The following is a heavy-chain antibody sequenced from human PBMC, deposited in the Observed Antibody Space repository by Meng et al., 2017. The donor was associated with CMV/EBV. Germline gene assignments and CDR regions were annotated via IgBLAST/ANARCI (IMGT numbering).Heavy chain of an antibody. J-gene: IGHJ4*02. V-gene: IGHV3-53*01. CDR2: IYSGGST. CDR3: ARRGVTTKEFDY. Sequence: GGSLRLSCAASGFTVSSNYMSWVRQAPGQGLEWVSVIYSGGSTYYADSVKGRFTISRDNSKNTLYLQMNSLRAEDTAVYYCARRGVTTKEFDYWGQGTLVTVSS. CDR1: GFTVSSNY. D-gene: IGHD4-17*01.